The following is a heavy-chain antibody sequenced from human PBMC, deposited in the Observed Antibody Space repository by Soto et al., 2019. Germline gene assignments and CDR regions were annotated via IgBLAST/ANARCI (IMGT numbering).Heavy chain of an antibody. CDR1: GGTFSSYA. CDR3: ASNTYYYDSSGYLAY. D-gene: IGHD3-22*01. V-gene: IGHV1-69*06. Sequence: SVKVSCKASGGTFSSYAISWVRQAPGQRLEWMGGIIPIFGTANYAQKFQGSVTITADKSTSTAYMELSSLRSEDTAVYYCASNTYYYDSSGYLAYWGQGTLVPVSS. CDR2: IIPIFGTA. J-gene: IGHJ4*02.